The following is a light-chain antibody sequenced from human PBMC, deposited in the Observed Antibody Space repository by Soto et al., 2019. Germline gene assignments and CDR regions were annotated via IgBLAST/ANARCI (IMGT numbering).Light chain of an antibody. J-gene: IGKJ1*01. CDR2: WAS. CDR1: QSVLYSSNNKNY. V-gene: IGKV4-1*01. Sequence: DIVMTQSPDSLAVSLGERATINCKSSQSVLYSSNNKNYLAWYQQQPGQPPKLLIYWASTRESGVPDRFSGSGSGTDFSLTISSLQAEDVAVYYCQQYYITPQTFGQGTKVEIK. CDR3: QQYYITPQT.